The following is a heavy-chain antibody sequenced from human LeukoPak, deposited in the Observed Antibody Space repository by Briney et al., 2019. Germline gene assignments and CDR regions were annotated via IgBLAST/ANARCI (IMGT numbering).Heavy chain of an antibody. V-gene: IGHV5-51*01. Sequence: GESLKISCQGSGSPFTSYWIGWVRQLPGKGLEWMGIIYPGDSDTRYSPSFQGQVTISADKSISTAYLQWSSLKASDTAMYYCARQRIAVAADDAFDIWGQGTMVTVSS. J-gene: IGHJ3*02. CDR2: IYPGDSDT. CDR1: GSPFTSYW. D-gene: IGHD6-13*01. CDR3: ARQRIAVAADDAFDI.